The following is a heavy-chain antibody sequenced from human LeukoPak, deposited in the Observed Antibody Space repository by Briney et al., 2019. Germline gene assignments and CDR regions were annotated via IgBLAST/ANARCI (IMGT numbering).Heavy chain of an antibody. CDR1: GFTFSSSA. Sequence: GGSLRLSCVVSGFTFSSSAMSWVRQAPGKGLEWVSSISGSGSGGSTYYADSVKGRFTISRDNSKNTLYLQMNSLRAEDTAVYYCAKQKTLLWFGELLSYYYYYYMDVWGKGTTVTISS. J-gene: IGHJ6*03. V-gene: IGHV3-23*01. D-gene: IGHD3-10*01. CDR2: ISGSGSGGST. CDR3: AKQKTLLWFGELLSYYYYYYMDV.